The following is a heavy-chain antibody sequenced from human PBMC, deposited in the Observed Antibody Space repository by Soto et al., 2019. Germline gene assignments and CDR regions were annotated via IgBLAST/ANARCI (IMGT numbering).Heavy chain of an antibody. J-gene: IGHJ4*02. CDR3: ARQISFNVDTAVVFFVY. D-gene: IGHD5-18*01. CDR1: GGFISTSSYY. CDR2: IYYSGST. Sequence: SETLSLTCTVSGGFISTSSYYWGWIRQPPGKGLEWIGSIYYSGSTYYNPSLKSRVTISVDTSKNQFSLKLSSVTAADTAVYYCARQISFNVDTAVVFFVYLGQGILV. V-gene: IGHV4-39*01.